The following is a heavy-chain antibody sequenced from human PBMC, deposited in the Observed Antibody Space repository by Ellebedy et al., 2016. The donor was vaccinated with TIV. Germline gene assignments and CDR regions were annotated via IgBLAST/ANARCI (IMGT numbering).Heavy chain of an antibody. V-gene: IGHV1-18*01. J-gene: IGHJ6*02. Sequence: AASVKVSCKASGYTFTSYGISWALQAPGQGLEWMGWISAYNGNTNYAQKLQGRVTMTTDTSTSTAYMELRSLRSDDTAVYYCARVALWYYYDSSGYYPGGYYYYGMDVWGQGTTVTVSS. CDR2: ISAYNGNT. D-gene: IGHD3-22*01. CDR1: GYTFTSYG. CDR3: ARVALWYYYDSSGYYPGGYYYYGMDV.